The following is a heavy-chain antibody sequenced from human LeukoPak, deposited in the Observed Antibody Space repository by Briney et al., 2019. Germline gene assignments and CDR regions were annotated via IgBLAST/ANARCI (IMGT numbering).Heavy chain of an antibody. J-gene: IGHJ3*02. CDR1: GGSFSDYY. CDR3: ARSAYYYDSSGYHDAFDI. D-gene: IGHD3-22*01. Sequence: ASETLSLTCAVYGGSFSDYYWSWIRQPPGKGLEWIGEINHSGSTNYSPSLKSRVTISVNTSKNQFSLKLSSVTAADTAVYYCARSAYYYDSSGYHDAFDIWGQGTMVTVSS. V-gene: IGHV4-34*01. CDR2: INHSGST.